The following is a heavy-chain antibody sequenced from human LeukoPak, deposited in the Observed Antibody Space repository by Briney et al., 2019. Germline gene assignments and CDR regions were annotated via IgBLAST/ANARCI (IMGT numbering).Heavy chain of an antibody. J-gene: IGHJ4*02. D-gene: IGHD1-26*01. Sequence: GSLRPSCVGSGFNFSDYYMSWVRQAPGKGLEWVSYISSSSSTIYYADSVKGRFTISRDNAKNSLYLQMNSLRAEDTAVYYCAREDIVGATNFDYWGQGTLVTVSS. V-gene: IGHV3-11*04. CDR3: AREDIVGATNFDY. CDR2: ISSSSSTI. CDR1: GFNFSDYY.